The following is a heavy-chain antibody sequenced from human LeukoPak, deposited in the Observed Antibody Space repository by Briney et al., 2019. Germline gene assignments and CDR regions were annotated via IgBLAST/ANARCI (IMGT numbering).Heavy chain of an antibody. CDR2: ISCYGGST. CDR3: AKAAVKWLWGDNWFDP. J-gene: IGHJ5*02. D-gene: IGHD3-22*01. Sequence: AGGSLRLSCAASGFTFSSYAMSWVRQAPGKGLEWVSAISCYGGSTYYEDSVKGRFTISRDNSKNTLYLQMNSLRAEDTAVYYCAKAAVKWLWGDNWFDPWGQGTLVTVSS. CDR1: GFTFSSYA. V-gene: IGHV3-23*01.